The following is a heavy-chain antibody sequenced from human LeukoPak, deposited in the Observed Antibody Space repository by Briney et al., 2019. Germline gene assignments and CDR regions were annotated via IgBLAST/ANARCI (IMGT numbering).Heavy chain of an antibody. CDR3: ARDRRLSHSAGHYSGYSFNY. CDR2: ISAYNGNT. CDR1: GYTFTSYG. Sequence: ASVKVSCXASGYTFTSYGISWVRQAPGQGLEWMGWISAYNGNTNYAQKLQGRVTMTTDTSTSTAYMELRSLRSDDTAVYYCARDRRLSHSAGHYSGYSFNYWGQGTLVTVSS. D-gene: IGHD5-12*01. V-gene: IGHV1-18*01. J-gene: IGHJ4*02.